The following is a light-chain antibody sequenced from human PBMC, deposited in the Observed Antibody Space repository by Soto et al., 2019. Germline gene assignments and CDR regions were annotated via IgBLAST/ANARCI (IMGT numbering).Light chain of an antibody. Sequence: EILLTQSPATLSLSPGERATLSCRASQSVSNYLAWYQQKPGQAPRLLIHDASTRATGIPARFSGSGSGTDFTLTITTLEPEDFAVYYCQQHINRLSFGGGIKVDIK. CDR3: QQHINRLS. CDR1: QSVSNY. J-gene: IGKJ4*01. V-gene: IGKV3-11*01. CDR2: DAS.